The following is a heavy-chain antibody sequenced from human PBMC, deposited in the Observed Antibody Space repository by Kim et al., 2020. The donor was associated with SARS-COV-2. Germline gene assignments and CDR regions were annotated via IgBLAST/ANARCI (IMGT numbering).Heavy chain of an antibody. CDR1: GGSISSSSYY. J-gene: IGHJ3*02. D-gene: IGHD2-2*01. Sequence: SETLSLTCTVSGGSISSSSYYWGWIRQPPGKGLEWIGSIYYSGSTYYNPSLKSRVTISVDTSKNQFSLKLSSVTAADTAVYYCALRGTRDIVVVPAAPRSVVHDAFDIWGQGTMVTVSS. V-gene: IGHV4-39*01. CDR2: IYYSGST. CDR3: ALRGTRDIVVVPAAPRSVVHDAFDI.